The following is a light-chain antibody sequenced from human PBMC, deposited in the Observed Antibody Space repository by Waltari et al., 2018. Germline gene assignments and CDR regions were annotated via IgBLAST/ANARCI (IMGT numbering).Light chain of an antibody. V-gene: IGLV2-11*01. J-gene: IGLJ2*01. Sequence: QSALTQPRSVSGYPGQSVTISCTGTSRDGGVHNYGSWYQQHPGKAPKLMIYDVTKRPSGVPDRFSGSKSANTASLTISGLQTEDEGDYYCSSYAGSHVVFGGGTKLTVL. CDR1: SRDGGVHNY. CDR3: SSYAGSHVV. CDR2: DVT.